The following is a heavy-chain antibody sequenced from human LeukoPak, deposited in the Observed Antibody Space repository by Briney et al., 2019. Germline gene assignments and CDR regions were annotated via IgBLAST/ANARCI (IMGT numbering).Heavy chain of an antibody. CDR2: INHSGST. CDR3: ARTGRIAARLYYYYYYMDV. V-gene: IGHV4-34*01. CDR1: GGSFSGYY. Sequence: PSETLSLTCAVYGGSFSGYYWSWIRQPPGKGLEWIGEINHSGSTNYNPSPKSRVTISVDTSKNQFSLKLSSVTAADTAVYYCARTGRIAARLYYYYYYMDVWGKGTTVTVSS. J-gene: IGHJ6*03. D-gene: IGHD6-6*01.